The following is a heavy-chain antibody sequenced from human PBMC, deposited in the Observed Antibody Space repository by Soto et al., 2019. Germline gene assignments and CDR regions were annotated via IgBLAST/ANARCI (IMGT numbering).Heavy chain of an antibody. CDR3: ARGGVTMVRGVISYFDY. CDR1: GGSISSGGYY. CDR2: IYYSGST. D-gene: IGHD3-10*01. J-gene: IGHJ4*02. Sequence: QVQLQESGPGLVKPSQTLSLTCTVSGGSISSGGYYWSWIRQHPGKGLEWIGYIYYSGSTYYNPSRNSRVTISVDTSKNQFSPKLSSVTSADTAVYYWARGGVTMVRGVISYFDYWGQGTLVTVSS. V-gene: IGHV4-31*03.